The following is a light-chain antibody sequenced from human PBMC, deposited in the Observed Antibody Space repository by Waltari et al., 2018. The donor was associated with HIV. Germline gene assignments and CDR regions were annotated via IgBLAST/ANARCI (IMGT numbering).Light chain of an antibody. CDR1: SRDVGSYNL. Sequence: QSALTQPPSVSGSPGQSITISCTGTSRDVGSYNLVSWYQQHPGKAPKLMIYEGSKRPSGVSNRFSGSKSGNTASLTISGLQAEDEADYYCCSYAGSSTLDVVFGGGTKLTVL. J-gene: IGLJ2*01. CDR2: EGS. CDR3: CSYAGSSTLDVV. V-gene: IGLV2-23*01.